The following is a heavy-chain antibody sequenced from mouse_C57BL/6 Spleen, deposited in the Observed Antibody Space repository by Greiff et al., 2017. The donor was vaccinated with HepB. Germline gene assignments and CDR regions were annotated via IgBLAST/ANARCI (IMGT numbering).Heavy chain of an antibody. CDR1: GYTFTSYW. CDR2: IYPCNSST. D-gene: IGHD3-3*01. J-gene: IGHJ4*01. Sequence: VQLQQSGAELVKPGASVKLSCKASGYTFTSYWMHWVKQRPGQGLEWIGDIYPCNSSTNYNQKFKSKATLTVDKSSSTAYMQLSSLTSEDSAVYYCARSPDNCNYAMDYWGQGTSVTVSS. CDR3: ARSPDNCNYAMDY. V-gene: IGHV1-55*01.